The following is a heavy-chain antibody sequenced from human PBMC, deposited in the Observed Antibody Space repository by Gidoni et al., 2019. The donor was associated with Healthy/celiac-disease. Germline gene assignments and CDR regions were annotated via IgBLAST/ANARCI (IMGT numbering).Heavy chain of an antibody. CDR1: GFTFSSYG. CDR3: ARETSPSIAVAGTSYYYGMDV. V-gene: IGHV3-33*01. CDR2: IWYDGSNK. D-gene: IGHD6-19*01. J-gene: IGHJ6*02. Sequence: QVQPVESGGGVVQPGRSLRLSCAASGFTFSSYGMHWVRQAPGKGLEWVAVIWYDGSNKYYADSVKGRFTISRDNSKNTLYLQMNSLRAEDTAVYYCARETSPSIAVAGTSYYYGMDVWGQGTTVTVSS.